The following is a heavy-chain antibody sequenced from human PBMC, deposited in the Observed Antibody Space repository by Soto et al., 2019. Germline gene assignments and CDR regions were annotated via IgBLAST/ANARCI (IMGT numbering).Heavy chain of an antibody. CDR3: AISIVVVTALDY. D-gene: IGHD2-21*02. CDR1: GYTFTSYA. Sequence: QVQLVQSGAEEKKPGASVKVSCKASGYTFTSYAMHWVRQAPGQRLEWMGWINAGNGNTKYSQKFQGRVTITRDTSASTAYMELSSLRSEDTAVYYCAISIVVVTALDYCGQGALVTVS. V-gene: IGHV1-3*05. J-gene: IGHJ4*02. CDR2: INAGNGNT.